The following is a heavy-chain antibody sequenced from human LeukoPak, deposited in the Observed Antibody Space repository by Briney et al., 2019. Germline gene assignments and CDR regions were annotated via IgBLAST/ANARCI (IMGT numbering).Heavy chain of an antibody. CDR3: ARDLRVAAMVIDYYYYGMDV. D-gene: IGHD5-18*01. CDR2: ISAYNGNT. CDR1: GYTFTSYG. Sequence: GASVKVSCKASGYTFTSYGISWVRQAPGQGLEWMGWISAYNGNTNYAQKLQGRVTMTTDTSTSTAYMELRSLRSDDTAVYYCARDLRVAAMVIDYYYYGMDVWGQGTTVTVSS. V-gene: IGHV1-18*01. J-gene: IGHJ6*02.